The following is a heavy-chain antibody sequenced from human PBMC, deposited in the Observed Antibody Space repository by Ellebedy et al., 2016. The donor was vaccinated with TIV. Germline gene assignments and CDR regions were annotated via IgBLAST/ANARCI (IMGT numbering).Heavy chain of an antibody. V-gene: IGHV4-59*01. CDR1: GYSLGTYY. CDR2: IFHTGDS. D-gene: IGHD3-22*01. J-gene: IGHJ6*02. Sequence: SETLSLTXTVSGYSLGTYYWSWLRQPPGKRLEWIGSIFHTGDSHYNPSLKSRLTISVATSKTHLSLKLRSVTAADTAVYYCARETMTVWGEGWYYGMDVWGQGTTVTVSS. CDR3: ARETMTVWGEGWYYGMDV.